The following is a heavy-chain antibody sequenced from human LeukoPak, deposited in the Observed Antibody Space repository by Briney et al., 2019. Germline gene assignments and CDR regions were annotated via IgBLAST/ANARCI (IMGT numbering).Heavy chain of an antibody. CDR2: ISAYNGNT. D-gene: IGHD3-22*01. J-gene: IGHJ3*02. CDR1: GYTFTSYG. V-gene: IGHV1-18*01. Sequence: GASVKVSCKASGYTFTSYGISWVRQAPGQGLEWMGWISAYNGNTNYAQKLQGRVTMTTDTSTSTAYMELRSLRSDDTAVYYCARDRGNYYDSSGYCSDDAFDIWGQGTMVTVSS. CDR3: ARDRGNYYDSSGYCSDDAFDI.